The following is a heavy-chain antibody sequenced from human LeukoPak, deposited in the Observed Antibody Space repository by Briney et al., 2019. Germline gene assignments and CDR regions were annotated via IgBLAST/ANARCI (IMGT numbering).Heavy chain of an antibody. J-gene: IGHJ4*02. D-gene: IGHD3-22*01. V-gene: IGHV4-39*07. CDR1: GGSISSSSYY. Sequence: SETLSLTCTVSGGSISSSSYYWGWIRQPPGKGLEWIGSIYYSGSTYYNPSLKSRVTISVDTSKNQFSLKLSSVTAADTAVYYCAMYDSSGYYSVDYWGQGTLVTVSS. CDR3: AMYDSSGYYSVDY. CDR2: IYYSGST.